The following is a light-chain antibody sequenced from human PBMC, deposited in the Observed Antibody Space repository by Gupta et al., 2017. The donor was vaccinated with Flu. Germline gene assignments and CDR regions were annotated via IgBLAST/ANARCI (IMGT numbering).Light chain of an antibody. CDR1: NIGSKS. J-gene: IGLJ3*02. CDR3: QVWDSSSDHGV. CDR2: DDS. Sequence: SFVLTQPPSVSVVPGQTARIISGRNNIGSKSVHWYQQKPGQAPVLVVYDDSDRPSGIPERFSGSNSGNTATLTISRVEAGDEADYYCQVWDSSSDHGVFGGGTKLTVL. V-gene: IGLV3-21*02.